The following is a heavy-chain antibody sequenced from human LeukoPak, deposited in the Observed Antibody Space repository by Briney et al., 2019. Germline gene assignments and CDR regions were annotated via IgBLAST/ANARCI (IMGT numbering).Heavy chain of an antibody. D-gene: IGHD6-19*01. Sequence: SQTLSLTCTVSGGSISSGGYYWSWIRQHPGKGLGWIGYIYYSGSTYYNPSLKSRVTISVDTSKNQFSLKLSSVTAADTAVYYCARLDGRGNWFDPWGQGTLVTVSS. V-gene: IGHV4-31*03. CDR3: ARLDGRGNWFDP. J-gene: IGHJ5*02. CDR2: IYYSGST. CDR1: GGSISSGGYY.